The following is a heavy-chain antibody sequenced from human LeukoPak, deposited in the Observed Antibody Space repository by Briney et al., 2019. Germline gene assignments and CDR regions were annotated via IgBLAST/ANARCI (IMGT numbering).Heavy chain of an antibody. V-gene: IGHV3-23*01. CDR3: AKGGYCSSTSCIFDY. Sequence: GGSLRLSCAASGFTFSSSVMGWVRQTTGKGLEWVSAISNSGGSINYADSVKGRFTISRDNSKNTLYLQMNGLRAEDTAIYYCAKGGYCSSTSCIFDYWGQGTLVTVSS. D-gene: IGHD2-2*01. CDR2: ISNSGGSI. CDR1: GFTFSSSV. J-gene: IGHJ4*02.